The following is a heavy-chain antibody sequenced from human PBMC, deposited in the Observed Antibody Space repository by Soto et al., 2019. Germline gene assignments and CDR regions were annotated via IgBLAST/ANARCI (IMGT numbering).Heavy chain of an antibody. CDR3: AKDISRITMVRGGEDP. D-gene: IGHD3-10*01. V-gene: IGHV3-23*01. CDR2: ITDSGETT. J-gene: IGHJ5*02. CDR1: GFTFSRYA. Sequence: EVQLLESGGGLVQPGGSLRLSCEASGFTFSRYAMSWVRQAPGKGLEWVSSITDSGETTYHADSVKGRFTISRDNSKNTLYLQMNSLRAEDTAIYYCAKDISRITMVRGGEDPWGQGTLVTVSS.